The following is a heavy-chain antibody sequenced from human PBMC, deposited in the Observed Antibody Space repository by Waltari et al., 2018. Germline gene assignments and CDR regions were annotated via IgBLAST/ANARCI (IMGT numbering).Heavy chain of an antibody. CDR1: GFTVTSTY. CDR2: IYSSATT. J-gene: IGHJ3*01. CDR3: ARGGQIVRPRPLDL. D-gene: IGHD6-6*01. Sequence: EGQLVESGGGLVKPGGSLRRSCAASGFTVTSTYMNWVRQAPGKGLEWVSTIYSSATTFYADSVKGRFTISRDNSQNLLFLQMDDLIVNDTAVYYCARGGQIVRPRPLDLWGPGTLVTVSS. V-gene: IGHV3-66*01.